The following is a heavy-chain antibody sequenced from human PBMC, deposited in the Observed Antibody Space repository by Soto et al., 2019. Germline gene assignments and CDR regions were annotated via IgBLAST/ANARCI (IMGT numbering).Heavy chain of an antibody. D-gene: IGHD3-10*01. J-gene: IGHJ5*02. CDR2: INPATGDT. V-gene: IGHV1-3*01. CDR3: ARAAGRSKLLPYYFDP. Sequence: QVHLVQSGAEVQKPGASVRISCQASGYGFTTSAIHWVRQAPEQRLEWMGWINPATGDTKYSQNVRGRVTYALDTSATTAYMDLGSLSSHDTAVYYCARAAGRSKLLPYYFDPWGQGTLVTVSS. CDR1: GYGFTTSA.